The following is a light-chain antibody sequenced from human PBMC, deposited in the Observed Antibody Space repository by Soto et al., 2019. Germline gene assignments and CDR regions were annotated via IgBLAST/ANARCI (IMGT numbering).Light chain of an antibody. Sequence: DIQLTQSPSFLSASVGDRVTITCRASQGISSYLAWYQQKPGKAPKLLIYAASTLQSGVPSRFSGSGSGTEFTLTICSLQPEDFATYYCQQLNSYPLTFGGGTKV. CDR3: QQLNSYPLT. CDR1: QGISSY. J-gene: IGKJ4*01. CDR2: AAS. V-gene: IGKV1-9*01.